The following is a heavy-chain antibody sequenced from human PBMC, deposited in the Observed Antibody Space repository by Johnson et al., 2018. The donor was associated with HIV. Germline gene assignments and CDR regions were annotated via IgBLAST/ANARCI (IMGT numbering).Heavy chain of an antibody. CDR2: IYSGGPT. D-gene: IGHD6-6*01. J-gene: IGHJ3*02. Sequence: MQLVESGGGLVQPGRSLKLSCAASGFTVSSNYMSWVRQAPGKGLEWVSFIYSGGPTYYADSVKGRFTISRDNAKNSLYLQMNSLRAEDTAVYYCAKDRGDGVAARRRSAFDIWGQGTMVTVSS. CDR1: GFTVSSNY. CDR3: AKDRGDGVAARRRSAFDI. V-gene: IGHV3-66*01.